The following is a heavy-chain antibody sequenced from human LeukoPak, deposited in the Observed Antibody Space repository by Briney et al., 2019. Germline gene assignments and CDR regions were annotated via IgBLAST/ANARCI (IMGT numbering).Heavy chain of an antibody. D-gene: IGHD3-9*01. CDR3: ATASARFYDILTGYYSYYMDV. CDR1: GYIFTGYY. Sequence: ASVKVSCKASGYIFTGYYMHWVRQAPGQGLEWMGWINPNSGDTNYARKFQGRVTMTRDTSISTAYMELSRLRSDDTAVYYCATASARFYDILTGYYSYYMDVWGKGTTVTISS. J-gene: IGHJ6*03. CDR2: INPNSGDT. V-gene: IGHV1-2*02.